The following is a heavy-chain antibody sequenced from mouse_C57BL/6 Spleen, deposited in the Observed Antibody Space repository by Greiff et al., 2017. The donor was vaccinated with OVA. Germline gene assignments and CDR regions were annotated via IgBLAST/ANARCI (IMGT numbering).Heavy chain of an antibody. Sequence: VQGVESGAELAKPGASVKLSCKASGYTFTSYWMHWVKQRPGQGLEWIGYINPSSGYTKYNQKFKDKATLTADKSSSTAYMQLSSLTYEDSAVYYCARSPYGNYVDYAMDYWGQGTSVTVSS. CDR1: GYTFTSYW. D-gene: IGHD2-1*01. V-gene: IGHV1-7*01. J-gene: IGHJ4*01. CDR3: ARSPYGNYVDYAMDY. CDR2: INPSSGYT.